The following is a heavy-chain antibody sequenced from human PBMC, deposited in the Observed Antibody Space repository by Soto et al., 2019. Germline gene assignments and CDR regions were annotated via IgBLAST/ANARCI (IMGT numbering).Heavy chain of an antibody. CDR2: ISGGGGAT. CDR1: GLTFSNNA. CDR3: ATAPDYYYYYYMDV. J-gene: IGHJ6*03. Sequence: PGGSLRLSCAASGLTFSNNAMSWVRQAPGKGPEWVAAISGGGGATYYADSVKGRFIVSRDNSKSPLYLQINSLRAEDTAVYYCATAPDYYYYYYMDVWGKGTTVTVSS. V-gene: IGHV3-23*01.